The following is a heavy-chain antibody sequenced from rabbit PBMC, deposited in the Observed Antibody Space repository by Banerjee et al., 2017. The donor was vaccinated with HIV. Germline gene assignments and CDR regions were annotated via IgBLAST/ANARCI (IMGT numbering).Heavy chain of an antibody. Sequence: CINTATGKPVYSTWAKGRFTVSTTSSTTVTLQMTSLTAADTATYFCARGSDGGYGMDLWGPGTLVTVS. V-gene: IGHV1S40*01. CDR2: INTATGKP. J-gene: IGHJ6*01. D-gene: IGHD6-1*01. CDR3: ARGSDGGYGMDL.